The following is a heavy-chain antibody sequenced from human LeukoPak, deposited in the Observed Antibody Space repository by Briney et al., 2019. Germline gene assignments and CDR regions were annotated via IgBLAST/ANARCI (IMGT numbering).Heavy chain of an antibody. J-gene: IGHJ4*02. CDR1: GFTFSSYA. CDR2: ISYDGSNK. Sequence: GRSLRLSCAASGFTFSSYAMHWVRQAPGRGLEWVAVISYDGSNKYYADSLKGRFTISRDTSKNTLYLQMNSLRAEDTAVYYCGTDRGNSPAYYFDYWGQGTLVTVSS. CDR3: GTDRGNSPAYYFDY. V-gene: IGHV3-30-3*01. D-gene: IGHD2/OR15-2a*01.